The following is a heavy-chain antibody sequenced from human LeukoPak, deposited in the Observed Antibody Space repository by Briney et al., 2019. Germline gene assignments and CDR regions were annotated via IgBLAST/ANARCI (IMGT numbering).Heavy chain of an antibody. CDR3: ARAPRDRGYCGATSCFEYMDV. D-gene: IGHD2-2*01. J-gene: IGHJ6*03. Sequence: SETLSLTCTVSGSSFSSYYWSWLRQPPGKGLEWIAYIFYNGNTKYNPSLKSRVTISVDTSKTQFSLKVTSVTAADTAVYYCARAPRDRGYCGATSCFEYMDVWGRGTTVTISS. CDR1: GSSFSSYY. V-gene: IGHV4-59*01. CDR2: IFYNGNT.